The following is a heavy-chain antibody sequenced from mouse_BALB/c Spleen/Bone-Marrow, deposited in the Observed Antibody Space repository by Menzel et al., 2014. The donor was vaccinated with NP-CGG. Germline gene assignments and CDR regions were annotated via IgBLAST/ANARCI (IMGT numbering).Heavy chain of an antibody. J-gene: IGHJ2*01. CDR3: ARRGTGVDY. D-gene: IGHD4-1*01. V-gene: IGHV1-63*02. Sequence: VKLMESGAELVRPGTSVKISCKASGYTFTNYWLGWVKQRPGHGLEWIGDTYPGGGYTNYNEKFKGKATLTADTSSSTAYMQLSSLTSEDSAVYFCARRGTGVDYWGQGTTLTVSS. CDR2: TYPGGGYT. CDR1: GYTFTNYW.